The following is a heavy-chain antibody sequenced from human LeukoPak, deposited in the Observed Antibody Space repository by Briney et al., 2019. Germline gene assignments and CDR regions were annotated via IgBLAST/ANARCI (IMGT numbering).Heavy chain of an antibody. Sequence: KPSETLSLTCTVSGGSISSYYWSWIRQPPGKGLEWIGYIYYSGSTNYNPSLKSRVTISVDTSKNQFSLKLSSVTAADTAVYYCARSIAAAPYYYGMDVWGQGTTVTVSS. CDR1: GGSISSYY. CDR3: ARSIAAAPYYYGMDV. V-gene: IGHV4-59*08. CDR2: IYYSGST. J-gene: IGHJ6*02. D-gene: IGHD6-13*01.